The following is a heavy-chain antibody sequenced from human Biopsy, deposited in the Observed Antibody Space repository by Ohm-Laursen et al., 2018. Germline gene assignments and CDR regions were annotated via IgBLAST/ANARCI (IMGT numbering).Heavy chain of an antibody. D-gene: IGHD2-2*01. CDR3: ARMPHFDY. Sequence: ALSLTCTVSGGSISGYHWSWIRKSPGKGLEWLAYISSTGGITSNPSLNGRATMSLDTSKNQFSLRLIYVTAADTAVYFCARMPHFDYWGQGILVTVSS. CDR2: ISSTGGI. J-gene: IGHJ4*02. CDR1: GGSISGYH. V-gene: IGHV4-59*01.